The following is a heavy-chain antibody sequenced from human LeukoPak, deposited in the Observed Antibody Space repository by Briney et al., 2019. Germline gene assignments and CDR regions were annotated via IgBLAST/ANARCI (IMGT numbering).Heavy chain of an antibody. CDR2: IYYSGSST. V-gene: IGHV4-59*01. CDR1: GGSMSGFF. D-gene: IGHD3-10*01. J-gene: IGHJ6*02. Sequence: PSETPSLTCTVSGGSMSGFFWTWIRQPPGRELEWVGSIYYSGSSTKYNPSLKSRVTIYVETSKSQFSLNLNSATAADTAVYYCARTSRHFYGSGTNLTPWPAGMDVWGQGTTVTVSS. CDR3: ARTSRHFYGSGTNLTPWPAGMDV.